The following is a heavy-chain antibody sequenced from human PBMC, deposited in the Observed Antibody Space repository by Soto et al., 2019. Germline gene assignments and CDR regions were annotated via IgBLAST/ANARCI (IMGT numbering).Heavy chain of an antibody. CDR1: GGTFSSYA. J-gene: IGHJ4*02. CDR2: IIPIFGTA. V-gene: IGHV1-69*13. D-gene: IGHD3-10*01. Sequence: SVKVSFKASGGTFSSYAISWVRQAPGQGLEWMGGIIPIFGTANYAQKFQGRVTITADESTSTAYMELSSLRSEDTAVYYCARDFYGSGFPGGYWGQGTLVTVSS. CDR3: ARDFYGSGFPGGY.